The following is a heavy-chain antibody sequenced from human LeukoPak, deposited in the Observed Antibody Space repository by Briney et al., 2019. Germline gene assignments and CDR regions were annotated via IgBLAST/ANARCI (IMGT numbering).Heavy chain of an antibody. CDR3: ARRVVNNRNWYFNL. CDR2: IYPGDSDT. J-gene: IGHJ2*01. CDR1: GYSFTNYW. Sequence: GESLKISCKGSGYSFTNYWIGWVRQMPGKGLEWMGIIYPGDSDTRYSPSFQGHVTISADKSINTAYVQWSSLKASDTAMYYCARRVVNNRNWYFNLWGRGTLVTVSS. V-gene: IGHV5-51*01. D-gene: IGHD4-23*01.